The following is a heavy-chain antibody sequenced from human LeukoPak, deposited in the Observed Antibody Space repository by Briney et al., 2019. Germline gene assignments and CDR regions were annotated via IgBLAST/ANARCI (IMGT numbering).Heavy chain of an antibody. CDR2: IYYSGST. D-gene: IGHD3-10*01. Sequence: SETLSLTCTVSGCSISSYYWSWIRQPPGKGLEWIGYIYYSGSTNYNPSLKSRVTISVDTSKNQFSLKLSSVTAADTAVYYCARDRSGSYPDAYYYYYGMDVWGQGTTVTVSS. J-gene: IGHJ6*02. CDR3: ARDRSGSYPDAYYYYYGMDV. CDR1: GCSISSYY. V-gene: IGHV4-59*01.